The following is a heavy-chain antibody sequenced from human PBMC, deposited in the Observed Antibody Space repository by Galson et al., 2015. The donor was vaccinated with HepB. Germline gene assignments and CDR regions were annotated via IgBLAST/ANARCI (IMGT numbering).Heavy chain of an antibody. CDR3: ARDTGRDKTYYYESSGQIVNAFDI. CDR2: INWNGGST. CDR1: GFTFDDYG. V-gene: IGHV3-20*01. Sequence: SLRLSCAASGFTFDDYGMNWVRQPPGKGLEWVSGINWNGGSTGYADSVTGRFTIPRDNTKNSLYLQMNSLRAEDTALYHCARDTGRDKTYYYESSGQIVNAFDIWGQGTMVTVSS. D-gene: IGHD3-22*01. J-gene: IGHJ3*02.